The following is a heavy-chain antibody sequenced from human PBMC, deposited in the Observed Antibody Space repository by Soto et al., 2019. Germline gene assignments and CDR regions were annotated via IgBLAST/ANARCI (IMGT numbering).Heavy chain of an antibody. V-gene: IGHV4-59*01. J-gene: IGHJ5*02. CDR3: ARDPIGYGGWFDP. CDR1: GGSISGYY. CDR2: IYYSGST. Sequence: SEILSLTCTVSGGSISGYYWSWIRQPPGKGLEWIGYIYYSGSTNYNPSLKSRVTISVDTSKNQFSLKLSSVTAADTAVYYCARDPIGYGGWFDPWGQGTLVTVSS. D-gene: IGHD5-12*01.